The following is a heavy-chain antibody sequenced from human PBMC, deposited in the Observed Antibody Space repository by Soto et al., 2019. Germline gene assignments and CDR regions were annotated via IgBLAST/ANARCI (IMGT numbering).Heavy chain of an antibody. J-gene: IGHJ4*02. CDR3: AMSGSHEDYFDD. CDR2: INAGNGNT. Sequence: APVKVSCKASGYTFTSYAMHWVRQAPGERLERMGWINAGNGNTKYSQKFQGTVTITRDTSASTAYMELSSLRSEDTAVYDYAMSGSHEDYFDDWGQRTLVTDS. D-gene: IGHD3-3*01. CDR1: GYTFTSYA. V-gene: IGHV1-3*01.